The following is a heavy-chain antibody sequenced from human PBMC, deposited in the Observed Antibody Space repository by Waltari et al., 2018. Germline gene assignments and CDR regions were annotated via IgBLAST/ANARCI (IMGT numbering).Heavy chain of an antibody. Sequence: QVQLQESGPGLVKPSQTLSLTCTVSGGSISSGGYYWSWIRQHPGKGLEWIGYIYHSGSTYYNPSLKSRVTISVDRSKNQFSLKLSAVTAADTAVYYCARDRGGGGDYWGQGTLVTVSS. V-gene: IGHV4-31*03. J-gene: IGHJ4*02. CDR3: ARDRGGGGDY. CDR1: GGSISSGGYY. CDR2: IYHSGST. D-gene: IGHD2-21*01.